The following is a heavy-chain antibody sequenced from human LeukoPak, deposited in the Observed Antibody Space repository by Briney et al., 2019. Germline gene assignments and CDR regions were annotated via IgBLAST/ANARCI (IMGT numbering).Heavy chain of an antibody. Sequence: SETLSLTCTVSGGSISSYYWSWLRQPAGKGLEWIGRIYTSGSTNYNPSLKSRVTISIDKSKNQFSLKLSSVTAADTAVYYCARDKGTMIDLWGQGTLVTVSS. V-gene: IGHV4-4*07. CDR3: ARDKGTMIDL. D-gene: IGHD3-22*01. CDR2: IYTSGST. CDR1: GGSISSYY. J-gene: IGHJ5*02.